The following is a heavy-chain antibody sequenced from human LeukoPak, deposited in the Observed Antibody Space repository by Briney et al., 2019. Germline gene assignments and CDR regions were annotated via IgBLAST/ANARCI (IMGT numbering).Heavy chain of an antibody. CDR3: ARTYCGGDCHVDY. J-gene: IGHJ4*02. D-gene: IGHD2-21*02. CDR1: GFTFSSYS. Sequence: GGSLRLSCAASGFTFSSYSMNWVRQAPGKGLEWVSYISSSSSTIYYADSVKGRFTISRDNAKNSLYLQMNSLRAEDTAVYYCARTYCGGDCHVDYWGQGTLVTVSS. CDR2: ISSSSSTI. V-gene: IGHV3-48*04.